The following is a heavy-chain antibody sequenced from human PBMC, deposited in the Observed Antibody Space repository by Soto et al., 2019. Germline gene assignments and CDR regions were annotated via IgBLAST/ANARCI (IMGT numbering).Heavy chain of an antibody. CDR1: GGSISSYY. Sequence: SETLSLTCTVSGGSISSYYWSWIRQPPGKGLEWIGYIYYSGSTNYNPSLKSRVTISVDTSKNQFSLKLSSVTAADTAVYYCARKADATDAFDIWGQGTMVTVS. V-gene: IGHV4-59*01. CDR3: ARKADATDAFDI. J-gene: IGHJ3*02. CDR2: IYYSGST.